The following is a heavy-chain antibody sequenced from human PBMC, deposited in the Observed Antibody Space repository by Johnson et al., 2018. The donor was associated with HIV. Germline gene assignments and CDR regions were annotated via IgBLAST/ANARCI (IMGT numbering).Heavy chain of an antibody. V-gene: IGHV3-33*06. CDR3: AKARLIAADDAFDI. J-gene: IGHJ3*02. CDR2: IWYAGSNK. CDR1: GFTFSSYG. D-gene: IGHD6-6*01. Sequence: QVQLLESGGGLVKPGRSLRLSCAASGFTFSSYGMHWVRQAPGKGLEWVAVIWYAGSNKYYADSVKGRFTISRDNSKNTLYLQMNSLRAEDTAVYYCAKARLIAADDAFDIWGQGTMVTVSS.